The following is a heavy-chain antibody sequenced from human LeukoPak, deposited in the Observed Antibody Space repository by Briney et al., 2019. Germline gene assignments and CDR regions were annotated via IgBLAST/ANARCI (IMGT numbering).Heavy chain of an antibody. CDR3: TTTPGPTYYDYVWGSYRFTIVDY. J-gene: IGHJ4*02. Sequence: GGSLRLSCAASGFTFSSYGMSWVRQAPGKGLEWVAFIRYDGSNKYYADSVKGRFTISRDNSKNTLYLQMNSLKTEDTAVYYCTTTPGPTYYDYVWGSYRFTIVDYWGQGTLVTVSS. CDR2: IRYDGSNK. V-gene: IGHV3-30*02. D-gene: IGHD3-16*02. CDR1: GFTFSSYG.